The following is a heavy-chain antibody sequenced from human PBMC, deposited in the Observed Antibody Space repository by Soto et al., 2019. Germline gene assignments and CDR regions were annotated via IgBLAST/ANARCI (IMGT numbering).Heavy chain of an antibody. Sequence: SDTLSLPCPFSVVPISSGDYYWSWIRQPPGRGLEWIGYIDNSGSTYYNPSLKSRLTISVDTSKNQFSLKLSSVTVADTAVYYCASRYRYWGQGTLVTGSS. J-gene: IGHJ4*02. CDR1: VVPISSGDYY. D-gene: IGHD3-16*02. V-gene: IGHV4-30-4*02. CDR2: IDNSGST. CDR3: ASRYRY.